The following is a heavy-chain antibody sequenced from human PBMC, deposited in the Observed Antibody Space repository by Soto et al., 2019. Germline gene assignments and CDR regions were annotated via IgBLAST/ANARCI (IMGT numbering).Heavy chain of an antibody. Sequence: SVKVSCKXSGGTFSTHAIIWVRQAPGHGLEWMGGIIPISGTTYYTQKFQGRVTITADEPTSTAFMELSSLKSDDTAVFYCARGYCSGGNCYSGMDVWGQGTMVTVSS. J-gene: IGHJ6*02. CDR3: ARGYCSGGNCYSGMDV. CDR2: IIPISGTT. D-gene: IGHD2-15*01. V-gene: IGHV1-69*13. CDR1: GGTFSTHA.